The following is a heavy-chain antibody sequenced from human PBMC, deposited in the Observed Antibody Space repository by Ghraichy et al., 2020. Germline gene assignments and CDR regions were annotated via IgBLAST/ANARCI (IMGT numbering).Heavy chain of an antibody. V-gene: IGHV1-24*01. J-gene: IGHJ3*02. D-gene: IGHD2-15*01. CDR2: FDPEDGET. Sequence: ASVKVSCKVSGYTLTEFSMHWVRQAPGKGLEWMGGFDPEDGETIYAQKFQGRVTMTEDTSTDTAYMELSSLRSEDTAVYYCATGGYRSGGNCYSGQEWRGNAFDIWGQGTMVTVSS. CDR3: ATGGYRSGGNCYSGQEWRGNAFDI. CDR1: GYTLTEFS.